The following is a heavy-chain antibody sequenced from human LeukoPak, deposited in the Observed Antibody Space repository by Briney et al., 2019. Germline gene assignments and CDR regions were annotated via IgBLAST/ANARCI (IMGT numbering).Heavy chain of an antibody. CDR3: AKVGLLWFGELSGDFDY. D-gene: IGHD3-10*01. CDR1: GFTFSSYA. CDR2: ISGSGGST. Sequence: GSLRLSCAASGFTFSSYAMSWVRQALGKGLEWVSAISGSGGSTYYADSVKGRFTISRDNSKNTLYLQMNSLRAEDTAVYYCAKVGLLWFGELSGDFDYWGQGTLVTVSS. J-gene: IGHJ4*02. V-gene: IGHV3-23*01.